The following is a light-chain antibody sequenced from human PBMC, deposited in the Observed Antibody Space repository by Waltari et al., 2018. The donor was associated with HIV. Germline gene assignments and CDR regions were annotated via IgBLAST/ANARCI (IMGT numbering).Light chain of an antibody. CDR2: DLT. CDR1: SSDVGGYNS. J-gene: IGLJ2*01. Sequence: QSALTQPRSVSGSPGQSVTIPCTGTSSDVGGYNSVSWYQQLPGKAPKLMIYDLTERPSGVPDRFSGSKSGNTASLTISGLQAEDEADYYCCSFAGSYTWLFGGGTKLTVL. V-gene: IGLV2-11*01. CDR3: CSFAGSYTWL.